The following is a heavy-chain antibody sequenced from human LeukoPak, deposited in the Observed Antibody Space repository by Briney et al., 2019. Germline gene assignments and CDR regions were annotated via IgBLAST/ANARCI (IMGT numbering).Heavy chain of an antibody. D-gene: IGHD3-3*01. V-gene: IGHV3-30*02. CDR2: IRYDGSNK. J-gene: IGHJ6*03. Sequence: GGSLRLSCAGSGFTCSSYAMSWVRQSAGKGLEWVAFIRYDGSNKYYPDSVKGRFTISRDNSNNTLYLQMNSLRADDTAVYYCARPPNDFWSGHPYYYYYMDVWGKGTTVTVSS. CDR1: GFTCSSYA. CDR3: ARPPNDFWSGHPYYYYYMDV.